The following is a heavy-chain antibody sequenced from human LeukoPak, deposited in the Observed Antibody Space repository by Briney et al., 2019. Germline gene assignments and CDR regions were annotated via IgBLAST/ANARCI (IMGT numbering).Heavy chain of an antibody. V-gene: IGHV4-30-2*01. CDR3: ARDLGDGYNYAFDY. J-gene: IGHJ4*02. D-gene: IGHD5-24*01. CDR1: GGSVSSGGYS. Sequence: TLSLTCTVSGGSVSSGGYSWSWIRQPPGKGLEWIGYIYHSGSTYYNPSLKSRVTISVDRSKNQFSLKLSSVTAADTAVYYCARDLGDGYNYAFDYWGQGTLVTVSS. CDR2: IYHSGST.